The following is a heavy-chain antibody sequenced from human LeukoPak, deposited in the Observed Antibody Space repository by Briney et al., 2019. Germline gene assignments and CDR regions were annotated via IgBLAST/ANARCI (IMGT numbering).Heavy chain of an antibody. Sequence: ASVKVSCKASGYTFTSYGISWVRQAPGQGLEWMGWISAYNGNTNYAQKLQGRVTMTTDTSTSTAYVELRSLRSDDTAVYYCARDRRTVTTYYYYYMDVWGKGTTVTVSS. CDR1: GYTFTSYG. D-gene: IGHD4-11*01. CDR3: ARDRRTVTTYYYYYMDV. J-gene: IGHJ6*03. V-gene: IGHV1-18*01. CDR2: ISAYNGNT.